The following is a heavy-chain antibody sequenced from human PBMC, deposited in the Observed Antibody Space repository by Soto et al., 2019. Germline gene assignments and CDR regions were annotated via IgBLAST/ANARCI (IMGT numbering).Heavy chain of an antibody. V-gene: IGHV1-69*13. CDR3: AREIAARDWFDP. CDR1: GDTFSIDA. Sequence: ASVKVSRKGAGDTFSIDAISWVRQDPGQGLEWMGGIIPIFGTANYAQKFQGRVTITADESTSTAYMELSSLRSEDTAVYYCAREIAARDWFDPWGQGTPVTVSS. CDR2: IIPIFGTA. J-gene: IGHJ5*02. D-gene: IGHD6-6*01.